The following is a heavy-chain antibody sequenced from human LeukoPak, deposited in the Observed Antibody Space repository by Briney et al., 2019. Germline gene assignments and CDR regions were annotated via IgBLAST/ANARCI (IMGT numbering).Heavy chain of an antibody. CDR3: AKSTRAIMAMMDV. D-gene: IGHD5-24*01. CDR1: GFTFSRFW. CDR2: INQDGSEK. J-gene: IGHJ6*04. V-gene: IGHV3-7*01. Sequence: GGSLRLSCAASGFTFSRFWMTWVRQSPGKGLEWVANINQDGSEKYFVDSVKGRFSISRDNAKNSLYLQMNSLRAEDTAVYFCAKSTRAIMAMMDVWGKGTTVTVSS.